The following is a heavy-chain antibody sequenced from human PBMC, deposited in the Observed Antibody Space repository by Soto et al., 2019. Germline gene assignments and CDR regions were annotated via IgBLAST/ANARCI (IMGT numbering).Heavy chain of an antibody. V-gene: IGHV4-39*01. CDR1: SAPVSSTTYT. CDR3: ARRYGASSDY. D-gene: IGHD4-17*01. J-gene: IGHJ4*02. Sequence: SETLSLTCTVSSAPVSSTTYTWGWIRQPPGKGLEWVASVYYGGRSYYNPSLNSRVTISVDTSKNQFSLKMSSVTAADTPVYYCARRYGASSDYWGPGTLVTVSS. CDR2: VYYGGRS.